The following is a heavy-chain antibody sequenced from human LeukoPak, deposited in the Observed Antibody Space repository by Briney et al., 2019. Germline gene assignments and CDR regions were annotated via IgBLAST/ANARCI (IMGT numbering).Heavy chain of an antibody. CDR1: GYTFTSYY. CDR2: INPSGGST. J-gene: IGHJ4*02. D-gene: IGHD2-2*02. Sequence: GASVKVSCKASGYTFTSYYMHWVRQAPGQGLEWMGIINPSGGSTSYAQKFQGRVTMTRDTSTSTVYMELSSLRSEDTAVYYRARRCSSTSCYMGFDYWGQGTLVTVSS. V-gene: IGHV1-46*01. CDR3: ARRCSSTSCYMGFDY.